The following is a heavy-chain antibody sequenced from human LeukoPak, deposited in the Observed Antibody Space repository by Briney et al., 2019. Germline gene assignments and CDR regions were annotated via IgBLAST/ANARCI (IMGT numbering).Heavy chain of an antibody. J-gene: IGHJ4*02. CDR2: IIPILGIA. D-gene: IGHD3-10*01. V-gene: IGHV1-69*04. CDR1: GGTFSSYA. Sequence: GASVKVSCKASGGTFSSYAISWVRQAPGQGLEWMGRIIPILGIANYAQKFQGRVTITADKSTSTAYMELSSLRSEDTAVYYCAREDGGSETQGFDYWGQGTLVTVSS. CDR3: AREDGGSETQGFDY.